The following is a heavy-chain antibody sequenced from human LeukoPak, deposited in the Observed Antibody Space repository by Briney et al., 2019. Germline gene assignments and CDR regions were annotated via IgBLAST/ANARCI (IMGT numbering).Heavy chain of an antibody. CDR1: GFTFSDYA. Sequence: GGSLRLSCAASGFTFSDYAMTWVRQAPGKGLEWVSFIHRSGATTYYADSVKGRFTISRDNVKNTIDLQMSSLRVEDTAVYYGAREVVATRFDNWSQGTLVTVS. D-gene: IGHD5-12*01. J-gene: IGHJ4*02. CDR2: IHRSGATT. CDR3: AREVVATRFDN. V-gene: IGHV3-23*01.